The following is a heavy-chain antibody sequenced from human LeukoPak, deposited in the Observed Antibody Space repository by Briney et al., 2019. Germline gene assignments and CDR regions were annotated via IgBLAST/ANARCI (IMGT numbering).Heavy chain of an antibody. Sequence: PSETLSLTCAVYGGSFSGYYWSWIRQPPGKGLEWIGEINHSESTNYNPSPKSRVTISVDTSKNQFSLKLSSVTAADTAVYYCARAAGYYDFWSGYHPWGQGTLVTVSS. CDR2: INHSEST. CDR3: ARAAGYYDFWSGYHP. D-gene: IGHD3-3*01. J-gene: IGHJ5*02. CDR1: GGSFSGYY. V-gene: IGHV4-34*01.